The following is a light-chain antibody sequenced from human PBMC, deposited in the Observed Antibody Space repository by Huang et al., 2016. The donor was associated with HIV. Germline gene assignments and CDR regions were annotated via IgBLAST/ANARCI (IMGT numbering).Light chain of an antibody. CDR3: QQYNRWPPLT. CDR2: GAS. CDR1: QTVIKN. Sequence: VMTQSPATLSVSPGERVTLSCRASQTVIKNLAWYQQRPGQPPRLLVYGASVRAAGVPDRFSGSGSGTDFTLTITSLQSEDFAIYYCQQYNRWPPLTFGGGTKVEI. V-gene: IGKV3-15*01. J-gene: IGKJ4*01.